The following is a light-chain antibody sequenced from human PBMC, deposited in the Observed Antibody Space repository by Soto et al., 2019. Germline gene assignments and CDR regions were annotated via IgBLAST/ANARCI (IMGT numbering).Light chain of an antibody. CDR1: QSISSW. CDR2: DAS. Sequence: DIQMTQSPSTLSASVGDRVTITCRASQSISSWLAWYQQKPGKAPKLLIYDASSLESGVPPSSRGSGYAKEFNLTISSLQPDDFGTYYCQQYHSFGTFGQGTTVDIK. J-gene: IGKJ1*01. CDR3: QQYHSFGT. V-gene: IGKV1-5*01.